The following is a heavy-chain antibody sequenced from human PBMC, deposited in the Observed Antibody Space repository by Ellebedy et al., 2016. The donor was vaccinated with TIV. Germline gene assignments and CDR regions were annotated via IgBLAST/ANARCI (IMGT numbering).Heavy chain of an antibody. V-gene: IGHV3-30*04. J-gene: IGHJ4*02. D-gene: IGHD2-15*01. CDR1: GFTLSNYA. Sequence: GESLKISCAVSGFTLSNYAVYWVRHAPGKGLQWVTFISSDGSHINYADSVKGRFTISRDISKNTMYLQMNSLRAEDTALYFCARGWCSGANCHYFDYWGQGTVVTVSS. CDR2: ISSDGSHI. CDR3: ARGWCSGANCHYFDY.